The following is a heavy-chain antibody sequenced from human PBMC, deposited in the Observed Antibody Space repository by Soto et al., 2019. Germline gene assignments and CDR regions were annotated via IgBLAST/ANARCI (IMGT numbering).Heavy chain of an antibody. CDR2: INHSGST. J-gene: IGHJ4*02. CDR3: ARFAYCSAGTCSRFDC. CDR1: GGSFSGYY. V-gene: IGHV4-34*01. D-gene: IGHD2-15*01. Sequence: QVQLQQWGAGLLKPSETLSLTCDVYGGSFSGYYWSWIRQPPGKGLEWIGEINHSGSTIYDPSLQSRVTISVDMSKNQFSLRLSSVTAADTAVYYCARFAYCSAGTCSRFDCWGQGTLVTVSS.